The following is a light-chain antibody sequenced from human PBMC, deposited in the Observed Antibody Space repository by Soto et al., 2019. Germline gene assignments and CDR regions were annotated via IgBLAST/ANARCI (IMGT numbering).Light chain of an antibody. Sequence: TVLTQSPDTLSLSPGERATLSCSASQSVSSYLAWYQQKPGQAPRLLIYDASNRATGIPARFSGSGSGTDFTLTISSLEPEDFAVYYCQQRSNWPITFGQGTRLEIK. CDR2: DAS. CDR1: QSVSSY. V-gene: IGKV3-11*01. J-gene: IGKJ5*01. CDR3: QQRSNWPIT.